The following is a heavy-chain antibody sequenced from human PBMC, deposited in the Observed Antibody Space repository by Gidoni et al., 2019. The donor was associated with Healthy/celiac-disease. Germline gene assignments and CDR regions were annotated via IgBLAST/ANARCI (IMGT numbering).Heavy chain of an antibody. V-gene: IGHV3-49*03. CDR2: IRSKAYGGTT. Sequence: EVQLVESGGGLVQPGRSLRLSCTASGFTFGDYAISWFRQAPGKGLEWVGFIRSKAYGGTTEYAASVKGRFTISRDDSKSIAYLQMNSLKTEDTAVYYCTRDLSMDCSSTSCYYYGMDVWGQGTTVTVSS. D-gene: IGHD2-2*01. J-gene: IGHJ6*02. CDR1: GFTFGDYA. CDR3: TRDLSMDCSSTSCYYYGMDV.